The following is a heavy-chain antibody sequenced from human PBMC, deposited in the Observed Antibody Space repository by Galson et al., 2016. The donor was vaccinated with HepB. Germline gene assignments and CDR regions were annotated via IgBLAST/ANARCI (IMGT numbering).Heavy chain of an antibody. Sequence: SLRLSCAASGFSFGSYALSWVRQAPGKGLEWVSVISGSGDTVQHADYVKGRFTLSRDKPKNTVYLPMNSLRAEDTAVYYCAKDRTPWSYYGSGRYPLRGMDVWGQGTTVTVSS. V-gene: IGHV3-23*01. CDR2: ISGSGDTV. D-gene: IGHD3-10*01. CDR3: AKDRTPWSYYGSGRYPLRGMDV. J-gene: IGHJ6*02. CDR1: GFSFGSYA.